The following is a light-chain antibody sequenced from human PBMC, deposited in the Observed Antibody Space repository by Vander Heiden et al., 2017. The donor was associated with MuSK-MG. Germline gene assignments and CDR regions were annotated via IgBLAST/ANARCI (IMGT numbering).Light chain of an antibody. J-gene: IGKJ4*01. V-gene: IGKV3-11*01. Sequence: EIVLTQSPATLSLSPGERATLSCRASQSVDTYLAWFQQTPGQAPRLLIYDASTRASGTPARFSGRGSGTDFTLTISSLEPEDFAVFDCQQRADWPLTFGGGTKVE. CDR1: QSVDTY. CDR2: DAS. CDR3: QQRADWPLT.